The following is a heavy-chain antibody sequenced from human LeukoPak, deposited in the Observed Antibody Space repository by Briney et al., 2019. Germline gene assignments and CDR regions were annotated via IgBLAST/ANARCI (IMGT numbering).Heavy chain of an antibody. D-gene: IGHD4-23*01. Sequence: GGSLRLSCAASRFTFSSYGMHWVRQAPGKGLEWVAFIRYDGSNKYYADFVKGRFTISRDNSKNTLHLQMNTLTTEDTAVYYCAKRRLEDSGTYGGGFDFWGQGTMVTVSS. CDR1: RFTFSSYG. CDR2: IRYDGSNK. CDR3: AKRRLEDSGTYGGGFDF. V-gene: IGHV3-30*02. J-gene: IGHJ3*01.